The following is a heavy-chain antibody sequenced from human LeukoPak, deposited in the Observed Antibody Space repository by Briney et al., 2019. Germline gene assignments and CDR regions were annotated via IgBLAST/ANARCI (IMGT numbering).Heavy chain of an antibody. J-gene: IGHJ6*04. V-gene: IGHV3-23*01. D-gene: IGHD3-10*02. CDR1: GFTFSSYA. Sequence: GGSLRLSCAASGFTFSSYAMSWVRQAPGKGLEWISGISGSGGSTYYADSVKGRFTISRDNSKNTLYLQMNSLRAEDTAVYYCAELGITMIGGVWGKGTTVTISS. CDR2: ISGSGGST. CDR3: AELGITMIGGV.